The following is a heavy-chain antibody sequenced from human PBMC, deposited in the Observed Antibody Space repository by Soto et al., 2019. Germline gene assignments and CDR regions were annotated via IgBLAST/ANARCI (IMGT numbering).Heavy chain of an antibody. J-gene: IGHJ6*02. V-gene: IGHV3-74*01. Sequence: GGSLRLSCAASGFTFSSYWMHWVRQAPGKGLVWVSRINSDGSSTSYADSVKGRFTISRDNAKNTLYLQMNSLRAEDTAVYYCARVGESSQTPYYYYYGMDVWGQGTTVTVS. CDR2: INSDGSST. D-gene: IGHD6-19*01. CDR3: ARVGESSQTPYYYYYGMDV. CDR1: GFTFSSYW.